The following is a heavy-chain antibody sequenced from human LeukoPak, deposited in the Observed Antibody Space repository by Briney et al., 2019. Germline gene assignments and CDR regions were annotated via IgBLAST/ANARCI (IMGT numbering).Heavy chain of an antibody. CDR2: INDNGGQR. CDR1: GFTFRNYA. V-gene: IGHV3-23*01. Sequence: SGGSLRLSCAASGFTFRNYAMTWVRQAPGKGLQWVSNINDNGGQRHYADSVKGRFTISIDNSKNTLFLQMDSLRAEDTAVYYCAKTQWKVGAIDCFDYWGHGILVTVSS. D-gene: IGHD1-26*01. CDR3: AKTQWKVGAIDCFDY. J-gene: IGHJ4*01.